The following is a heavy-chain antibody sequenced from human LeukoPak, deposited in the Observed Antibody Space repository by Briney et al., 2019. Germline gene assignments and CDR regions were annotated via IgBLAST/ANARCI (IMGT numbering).Heavy chain of an antibody. V-gene: IGHV3-43*02. D-gene: IGHD5-24*01. CDR2: ISGDGGST. J-gene: IGHJ4*02. CDR3: AKGGRSRWNQVDY. Sequence: GGSLRLSCAASGFTFDDYAMHWVRQAPGKGLEWISVISGDGGSTDYADSVKGRFTISRDNSKNSLYLQMNSLRTEDTALYYCAKGGRSRWNQVDYWGQGTLVTVSS. CDR1: GFTFDDYA.